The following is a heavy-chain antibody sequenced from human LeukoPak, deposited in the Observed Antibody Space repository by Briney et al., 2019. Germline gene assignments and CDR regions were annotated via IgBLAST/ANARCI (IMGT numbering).Heavy chain of an antibody. D-gene: IGHD2-2*01. CDR1: GYTFTSYG. Sequence: ASVKVSCKASGYTFTSYGISWVRQAPGQGLEWMGWISAYNGNTNYAQKLQGRVTMTTDTSTSTAYMELRSLRADDTAVYYCAKSWCETICYGIYDWGQGTLVTVS. V-gene: IGHV1-18*01. CDR2: ISAYNGNT. CDR3: AKSWCETICYGIYD. J-gene: IGHJ4*02.